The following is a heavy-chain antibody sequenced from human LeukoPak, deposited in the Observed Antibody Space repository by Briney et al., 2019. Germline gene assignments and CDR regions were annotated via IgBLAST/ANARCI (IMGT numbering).Heavy chain of an antibody. Sequence: PGGSLRLSCAASGFTFSDYYMSWIRQAPGKGLEWASYISSSGSTIYYADSVKGRFTISRDNAKNSLYLQMNSLRAEDTAVYYCARDDSSGYYPPFDYWGQGTLVTVSS. CDR2: ISSSGSTI. J-gene: IGHJ4*02. CDR1: GFTFSDYY. D-gene: IGHD3-22*01. CDR3: ARDDSSGYYPPFDY. V-gene: IGHV3-11*01.